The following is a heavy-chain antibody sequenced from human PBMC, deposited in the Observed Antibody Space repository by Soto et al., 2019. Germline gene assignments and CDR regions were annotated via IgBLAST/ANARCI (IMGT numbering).Heavy chain of an antibody. D-gene: IGHD2-2*01. Sequence: SETLSLTCTVSGGSNIRDGYYWSWIRQHPGKGLEWIAYISYSGSSYSNPSLKSRVTISADTSKNQFSLRLTSVTAADTAVYFCERATPAGSADFWGQGTLVTVSS. CDR3: ERATPAGSADF. CDR1: GGSNIRDGYY. CDR2: ISYSGSS. V-gene: IGHV4-31*03. J-gene: IGHJ4*02.